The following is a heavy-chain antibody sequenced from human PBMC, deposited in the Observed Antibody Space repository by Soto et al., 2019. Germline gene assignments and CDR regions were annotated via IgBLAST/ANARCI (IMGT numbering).Heavy chain of an antibody. Sequence: SETLSLTCTVSGGSISSYYWSWIRQPPGKGLEWIGYIYYSGSTNYNPSLKSRVTISVDTSKNQFSLKLSSVTAADTAVYYCARGIVGATDPSHYFDYWGQGTLVTVS. J-gene: IGHJ4*02. CDR2: IYYSGST. D-gene: IGHD1-26*01. CDR1: GGSISSYY. V-gene: IGHV4-59*12. CDR3: ARGIVGATDPSHYFDY.